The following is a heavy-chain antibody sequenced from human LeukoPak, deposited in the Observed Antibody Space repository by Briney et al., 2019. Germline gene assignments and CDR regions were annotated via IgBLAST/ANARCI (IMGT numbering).Heavy chain of an antibody. Sequence: GGSLRLSCAASGLTFSSYGMHWVRQAPGKGLEWVAFIRYDGSNKYYADSVKGRFTISRDNSKNTLYLQMNSLGAEDTAVYYCAKDLLWFGELLGGGLDYWGQGTLVTVSS. CDR3: AKDLLWFGELLGGGLDY. CDR1: GLTFSSYG. CDR2: IRYDGSNK. V-gene: IGHV3-30*02. D-gene: IGHD3-10*01. J-gene: IGHJ4*02.